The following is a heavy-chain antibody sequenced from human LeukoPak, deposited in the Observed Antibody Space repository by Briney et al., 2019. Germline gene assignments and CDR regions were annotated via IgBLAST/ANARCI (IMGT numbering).Heavy chain of an antibody. Sequence: GGSLRLSCATSGFIFSTYALSWVRQAPGKGLEWASSINGSGGSTYHADSVKGRFTISRDSSKNTLYLQMNSLRAEDTAIYYCARVIRAAPGKGYFDYWGQGTLVTVSS. CDR1: GFIFSTYA. CDR2: INGSGGST. V-gene: IGHV3-23*01. D-gene: IGHD6-13*01. CDR3: ARVIRAAPGKGYFDY. J-gene: IGHJ4*02.